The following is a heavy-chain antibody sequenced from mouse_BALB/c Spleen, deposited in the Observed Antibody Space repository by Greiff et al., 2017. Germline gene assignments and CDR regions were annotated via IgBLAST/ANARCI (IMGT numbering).Heavy chain of an antibody. CDR2: INSNGGST. D-gene: IGHD1-1*01. CDR1: GFTFSSYG. V-gene: IGHV5-6-3*01. Sequence: EVHLVESGGGLVKPGGSLKLSCAASGFTFSSYGMSWVRQTPDKRLELVATINSNGGSTYYPDSVKGRFTISRDNAKNTLYLQMSSLKSEDTAMYYCAREGTTVVGYYAMDYWGQGTSVTVSS. J-gene: IGHJ4*01. CDR3: AREGTTVVGYYAMDY.